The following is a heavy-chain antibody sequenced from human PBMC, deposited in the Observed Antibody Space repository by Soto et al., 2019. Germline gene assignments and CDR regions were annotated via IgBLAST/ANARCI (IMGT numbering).Heavy chain of an antibody. CDR3: ARVMTATIFGVVMRGYFDY. Sequence: QVQLQESGPGLVKPSQTLSLTCTVSGGSISSGDYYWSWIRQPPGKGLEWIGYIYYSGSTYYNPSLKSRVTISVDTSKNQFSLKLSSVTAADTAVYYCARVMTATIFGVVMRGYFDYWGQGTLVTVSS. CDR1: GGSISSGDYY. D-gene: IGHD3-3*01. J-gene: IGHJ4*02. CDR2: IYYSGST. V-gene: IGHV4-30-4*01.